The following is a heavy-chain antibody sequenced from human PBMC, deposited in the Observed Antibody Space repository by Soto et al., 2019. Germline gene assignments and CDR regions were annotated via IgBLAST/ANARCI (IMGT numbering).Heavy chain of an antibody. J-gene: IGHJ4*02. D-gene: IGHD3-22*01. CDR2: IYYCGST. V-gene: IGHV4-30-2*01. Sequence: SETLSLTCAVSGGSISSGDYSWNWIRQPPGKGLVLIGYIYYCGSTYYNPSLQSRVTMSVDRSRNQFSLKLNSVTAADTAVYYCARVRREYDNSGPVDYWGQGTLVTVSS. CDR3: ARVRREYDNSGPVDY. CDR1: GGSISSGDYS.